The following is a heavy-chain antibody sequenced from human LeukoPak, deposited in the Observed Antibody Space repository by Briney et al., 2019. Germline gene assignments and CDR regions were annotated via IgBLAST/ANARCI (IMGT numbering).Heavy chain of an antibody. V-gene: IGHV3-30*02. D-gene: IGHD3-10*02. CDR3: AELGITMIGGV. Sequence: LPGGSLRLSCAASGFTFSNYGMHWVRQAPGKGLEWVAFIRYDETYKYYADSVKGRFTISRDNAKNSLYLQMNSLRAEDTAVYYCAELGITMIGGVWGKGTTVTISS. CDR2: IRYDETYK. CDR1: GFTFSNYG. J-gene: IGHJ6*04.